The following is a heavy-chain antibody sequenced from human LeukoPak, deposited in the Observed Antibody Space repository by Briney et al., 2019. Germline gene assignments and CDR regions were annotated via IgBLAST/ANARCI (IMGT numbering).Heavy chain of an antibody. CDR2: IYHSGST. D-gene: IGHD3-3*01. J-gene: IGHJ5*02. CDR3: ARPVYDFWSGLNWFDP. V-gene: IGHV4-30-4*08. Sequence: PSQTLSLTCTVSGGSISSGDYYWSWIRQPPGKGLEWIGSIYHSGSTYYNPSLKSRVTISVDTSKNQFSLKLSSVTAADTAVYYCARPVYDFWSGLNWFDPWGQGTLVTVSS. CDR1: GGSISSGDYY.